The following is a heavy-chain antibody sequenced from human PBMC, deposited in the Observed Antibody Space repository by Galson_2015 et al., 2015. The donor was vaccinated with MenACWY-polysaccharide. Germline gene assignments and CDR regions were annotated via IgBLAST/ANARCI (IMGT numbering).Heavy chain of an antibody. D-gene: IGHD3-10*01. Sequence: SLRLSCAASGFSFDDYAIHWVRQAPGKGLEWVSGISWNGVNVGYADSVKGRSTLSRDNAKNSLYLEMTSLRDEDTALYYCAKAVTYGSGSYGRYFGLDVWGQGTTVIVSS. V-gene: IGHV3-9*01. J-gene: IGHJ6*02. CDR3: AKAVTYGSGSYGRYFGLDV. CDR2: ISWNGVNV. CDR1: GFSFDDYA.